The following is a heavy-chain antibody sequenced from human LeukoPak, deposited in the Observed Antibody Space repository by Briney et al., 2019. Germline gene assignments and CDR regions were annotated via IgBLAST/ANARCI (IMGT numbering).Heavy chain of an antibody. V-gene: IGHV3-33*01. J-gene: IGHJ4*02. D-gene: IGHD3-9*01. CDR2: IWYGGSNK. CDR3: ARDGKNYDILTGYYAEYHFDY. CDR1: GFTFSSYG. Sequence: GGSLRLSCAASGFTFSSYGMHWVRQAPGKGLERVAVIWYGGSNKYYADSVKGRFTISRDNSKNTLYLQMNSLRAEDTAVYYCARDGKNYDILTGYYAEYHFDYWGQGTLVTVSS.